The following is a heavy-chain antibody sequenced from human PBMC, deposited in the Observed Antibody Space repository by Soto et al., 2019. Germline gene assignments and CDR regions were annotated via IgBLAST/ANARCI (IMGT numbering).Heavy chain of an antibody. D-gene: IGHD3-10*01. CDR1: GYTFTGYY. J-gene: IGHJ6*02. CDR2: INPNSGGT. V-gene: IGHV1-2*04. CDR3: ASAAVYYCAGYTSHYWYCMDV. Sequence: ASVKVSCKASGYTFTGYYMHWVRQAPGQGLEWMGWINPNSGGTNYAQKFQGWVTMTRDTSISTAYMELSRLRSDDTAVYYCASAAVYYCAGYTSHYWYCMDVWGQGTTVTVSS.